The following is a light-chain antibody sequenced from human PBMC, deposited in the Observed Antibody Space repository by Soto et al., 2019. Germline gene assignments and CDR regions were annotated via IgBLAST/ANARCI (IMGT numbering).Light chain of an antibody. J-gene: IGKJ1*01. V-gene: IGKV3-11*01. CDR3: QQRSSWWT. CDR2: NTS. CDR1: QSVSSY. Sequence: EIVLTQSPATLSLSPGERATLSCRASQSVSSYLAWYQQKPGQAPRLLIYNTSIRAAGIPARFSGSGSGTDFTLTISSLEPEDFAVYYCQQRSSWWTFGQGTKVEIK.